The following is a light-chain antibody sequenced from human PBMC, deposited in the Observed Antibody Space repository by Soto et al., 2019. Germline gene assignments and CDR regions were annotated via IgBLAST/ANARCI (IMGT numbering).Light chain of an antibody. J-gene: IGKJ4*01. Sequence: DIQMTQSPSTLYASVGDRVTITCRASQSIGASLAWFQQKPGKAPNLLIYKASSLESGVPSRFSGSGSGTAFTLTISTLQPDEFATYYCQQYNSSPLTFGGGTKVEIK. CDR1: QSIGAS. CDR3: QQYNSSPLT. CDR2: KAS. V-gene: IGKV1-5*03.